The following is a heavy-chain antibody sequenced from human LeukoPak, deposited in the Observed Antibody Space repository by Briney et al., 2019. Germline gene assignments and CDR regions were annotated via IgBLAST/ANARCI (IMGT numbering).Heavy chain of an antibody. CDR1: GFAFSSYA. J-gene: IGHJ4*02. D-gene: IGHD2-21*02. CDR3: AKDELVYCGGDCPFDY. V-gene: IGHV3-23*01. CDR2: ISGSGGST. Sequence: PGGSLRLSCAASGFAFSSYAMNWVRQAPGKGLEWVSAISGSGGSTHYADSVKGRFTISRDNSKDTLYLQMNSLRGEDTAVYYCAKDELVYCGGDCPFDYWGQGALVTVSS.